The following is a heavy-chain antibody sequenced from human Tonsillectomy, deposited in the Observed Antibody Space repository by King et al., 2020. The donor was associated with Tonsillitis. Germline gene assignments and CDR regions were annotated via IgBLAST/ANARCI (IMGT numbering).Heavy chain of an antibody. CDR3: GGMVYSGDY. CDR1: GFTFSSYG. D-gene: IGHD2-8*01. V-gene: IGHV3-30*02. J-gene: IGHJ4*02. CDR2: IRSDGSSK. Sequence: QLVQSGGGAVQPGGSLRLSCAASGFTFSSYGMHWVRQAPGKGLEWVAFIRSDGSSKHYADSVKGRFTISRDNSNNTLYLQMNSLRAEDTAVYYCGGMVYSGDYWGQGTLVTVSS.